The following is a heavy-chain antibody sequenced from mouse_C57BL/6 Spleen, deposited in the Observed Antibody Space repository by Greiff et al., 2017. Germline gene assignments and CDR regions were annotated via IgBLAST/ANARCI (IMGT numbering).Heavy chain of an antibody. V-gene: IGHV3-6*01. CDR2: ISYDGSN. J-gene: IGHJ1*03. CDR3: ARGPLGYFDV. CDR1: GYSITSGYY. Sequence: VQLQQSGPGLVKPSQSLSLTCSVTGYSITSGYYWNWIRQFPGNKLEWMGYISYDGSNNYNPSLKNRISITRDTSKNQFFLKLNSVTTEDTATYYCARGPLGYFDVWGTGTTVTVSS.